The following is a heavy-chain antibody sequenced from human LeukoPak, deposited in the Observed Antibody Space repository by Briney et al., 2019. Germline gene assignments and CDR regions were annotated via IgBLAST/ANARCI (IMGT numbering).Heavy chain of an antibody. V-gene: IGHV4-4*07. CDR3: ARDSLDDILTGYYISYFDY. CDR2: IYTIGST. J-gene: IGHJ4*02. D-gene: IGHD3-9*01. Sequence: PSETLSLTCTVSGASVSSYYWSWIRQPAGKGLEWIGRIYTIGSTNYNPSLESRVTMSVDTSKNQFSLRLSSVTAADTAVYYCARDSLDDILTGYYISYFDYWGQGTLVTVSS. CDR1: GASVSSYY.